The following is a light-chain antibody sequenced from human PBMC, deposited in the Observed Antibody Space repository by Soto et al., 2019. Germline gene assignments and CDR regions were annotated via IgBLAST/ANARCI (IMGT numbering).Light chain of an antibody. V-gene: IGLV2-23*02. J-gene: IGLJ1*01. Sequence: QSALTQPASVSGSPGQSITISCTGTRSNVGNYNLVSWYQQHPGKAPKLMIYEVYKRPSGVFNRFSGSKSGITASLTISWLQAEDEADYYCCSYAGSDTYVFGTGTKVTVL. CDR2: EVY. CDR1: RSNVGNYNL. CDR3: CSYAGSDTYV.